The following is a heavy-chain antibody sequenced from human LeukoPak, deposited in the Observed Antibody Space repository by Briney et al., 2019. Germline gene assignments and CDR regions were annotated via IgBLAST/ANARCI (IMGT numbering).Heavy chain of an antibody. CDR1: GFTFSSYS. J-gene: IGHJ4*02. CDR3: ASGRGSNLFDY. Sequence: GGSLRLSCAASGFTFSSYSMNWVRQAPGKGLEWVSYISSSSSTIYYADSVKGRFTISRDNAKNSLYLQMNSLRAEDTAVYYCASGRGSNLFDYWGQGTLVTVSS. CDR2: ISSSSSTI. V-gene: IGHV3-48*04. D-gene: IGHD4-11*01.